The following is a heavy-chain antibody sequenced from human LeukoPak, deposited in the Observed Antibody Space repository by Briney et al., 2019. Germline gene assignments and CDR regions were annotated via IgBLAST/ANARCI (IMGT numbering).Heavy chain of an antibody. CDR2: MYYSGRT. D-gene: IGHD4-17*01. Sequence: PSETLSLTCTVSGGSISNSSHYWGWIRQPPGKGLEWIGSMYYSGRTYYNPSLKSRVTISVDTSKNQFSLKLSSVTAADTAVYYCARHPPRGDAGLPFDYWGQGTLVTVSS. J-gene: IGHJ4*02. V-gene: IGHV4-39*01. CDR1: GGSISNSSHY. CDR3: ARHPPRGDAGLPFDY.